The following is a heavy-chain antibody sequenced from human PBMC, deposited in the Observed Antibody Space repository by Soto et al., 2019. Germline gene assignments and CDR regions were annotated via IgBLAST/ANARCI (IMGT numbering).Heavy chain of an antibody. Sequence: EVQLVESGGGLVQPGRSLRLSCAASGFTFDDYAMHWVRQAPGKGLEWVSGISWNSGSIGYADSVKGRFTISRDNAKNSLYLQMNSLRAEDTSLYYCAKAFPPIVATSGYDYWGQGTLVTVSS. CDR3: AKAFPPIVATSGYDY. V-gene: IGHV3-9*01. CDR2: ISWNSGSI. D-gene: IGHD5-12*01. J-gene: IGHJ4*02. CDR1: GFTFDDYA.